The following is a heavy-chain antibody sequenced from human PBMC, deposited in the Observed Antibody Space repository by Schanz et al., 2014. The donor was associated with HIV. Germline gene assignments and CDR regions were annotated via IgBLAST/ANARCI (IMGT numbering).Heavy chain of an antibody. J-gene: IGHJ6*02. CDR2: ISGSGAGT. Sequence: VQLVESGGGVVQPGRSLRLSCAASGFTFSVYSMNWVRQAPGKGLEWVSTISGSGAGTYYADSVKGRFTISRDNSKNTLFLQMNSLRAEDTALYYCAKDMGGVVPAAPFYYYGMDVWGQGTTVIVSS. CDR3: AKDMGGVVPAAPFYYYGMDV. CDR1: GFTFSVYS. V-gene: IGHV3-23*04. D-gene: IGHD2-2*01.